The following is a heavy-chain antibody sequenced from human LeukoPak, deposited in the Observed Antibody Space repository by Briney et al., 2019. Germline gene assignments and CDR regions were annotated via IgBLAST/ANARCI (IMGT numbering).Heavy chain of an antibody. Sequence: SGTLSLTCAVSGGSISSSNWWSWVRQPPGKGLEWIGSIYYSGSTYYNPSLKSRVTISVDTSKNQFSLKLSSVTAADTAVYYCAREYYYDSSGYLNFDYWGQGTLVTVSS. J-gene: IGHJ4*02. D-gene: IGHD3-22*01. V-gene: IGHV4-4*02. CDR1: GGSISSSNW. CDR2: IYYSGST. CDR3: AREYYYDSSGYLNFDY.